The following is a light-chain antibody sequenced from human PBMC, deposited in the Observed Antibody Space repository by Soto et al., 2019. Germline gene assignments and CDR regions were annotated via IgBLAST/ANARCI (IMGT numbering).Light chain of an antibody. CDR2: FGS. CDR1: QSLLYNNTYNY. CDR3: MQALQSLT. V-gene: IGKV2-28*01. Sequence: EIVMTQSPRTLPVTPGEAASISCRSSQSLLYNNTYNYLDWYVQKPGQSPQLLIYFGSNRAPGVPDRFSGSGSGTDFTLKINRVEAEDVGTYYCMQALQSLTFGQGTRLRL. J-gene: IGKJ5*01.